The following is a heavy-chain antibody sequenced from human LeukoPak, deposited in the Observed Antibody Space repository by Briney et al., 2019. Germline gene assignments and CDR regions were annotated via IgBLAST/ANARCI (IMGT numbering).Heavy chain of an antibody. Sequence: SVKVSCKASGGTFSSYAISWVRQAPGQGLEWMGGIIPIFGTANYAQKFQGRVTITTDESTSTAYIELSSLRSEDTAVYHCARAAGSGPYMDVWGKGTTVTVSS. J-gene: IGHJ6*03. V-gene: IGHV1-69*05. CDR1: GGTFSSYA. D-gene: IGHD6-25*01. CDR2: IIPIFGTA. CDR3: ARAAGSGPYMDV.